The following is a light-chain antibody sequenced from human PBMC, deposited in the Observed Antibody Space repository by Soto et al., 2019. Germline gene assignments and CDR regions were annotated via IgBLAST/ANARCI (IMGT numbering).Light chain of an antibody. V-gene: IGLV7-43*01. Sequence: QAVVTQEPSLTVSPGGTVTLTCASSSGSVTNDYLPNWFQQKPGQAPKALVYTTINRHAWTPARFSGSLLGGKAALTLSEFQPEDEADYYCLLSYGDAWIVGGGTKLTVL. CDR3: LLSYGDAWI. J-gene: IGLJ2*01. CDR2: TTI. CDR1: SGSVTNDYL.